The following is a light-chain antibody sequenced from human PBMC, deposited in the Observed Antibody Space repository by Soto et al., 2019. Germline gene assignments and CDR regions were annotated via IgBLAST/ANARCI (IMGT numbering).Light chain of an antibody. CDR1: QSVSSY. CDR2: DAS. Sequence: EIVLTQSPATLSLSPWERATLSCRASQSVSSYLAWYQQKPGQAPRLLIYDASNRATGITARFSGSGSGTDFTLTISSLEPEDFAVYYCQQRSNWPPTFGQGTKVEIK. CDR3: QQRSNWPPT. J-gene: IGKJ1*01. V-gene: IGKV3-11*01.